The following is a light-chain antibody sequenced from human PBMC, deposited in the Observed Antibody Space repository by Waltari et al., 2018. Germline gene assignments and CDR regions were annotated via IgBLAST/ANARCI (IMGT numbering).Light chain of an antibody. J-gene: IGKJ1*01. V-gene: IGKV3-15*01. CDR2: GAS. CDR1: QSIRSN. CDR3: QQYDNWLGT. Sequence: EIVMTQSPATLSVFPGERATLSCRASQSIRSNFAWYQHKPGQAPRLLIYGASTRATGIPARFRGSGSGTEFTLTISSLQSEDFAVYFCQQYDNWLGTFGQGTKVEIK.